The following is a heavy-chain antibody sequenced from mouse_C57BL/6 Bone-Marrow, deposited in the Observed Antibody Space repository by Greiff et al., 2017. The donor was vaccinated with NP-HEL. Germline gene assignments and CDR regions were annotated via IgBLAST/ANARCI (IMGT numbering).Heavy chain of an antibody. V-gene: IGHV1-64*01. CDR1: GYTFTSYW. CDR2: IHPNSGST. Sequence: QVQLQQPGAELVKPGASVKLSCKASGYTFTSYWMHWVKQRPGQGLEWIGMIHPNSGSTNYNEKFKSKATLTVVKSSSTAYMQLSSLTSEDSAVYYCARGIYGNYLYAMDYWGQGTSVTVSS. J-gene: IGHJ4*01. CDR3: ARGIYGNYLYAMDY. D-gene: IGHD2-1*01.